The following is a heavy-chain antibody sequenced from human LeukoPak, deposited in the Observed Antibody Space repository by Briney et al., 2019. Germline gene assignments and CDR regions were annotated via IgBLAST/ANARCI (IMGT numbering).Heavy chain of an antibody. CDR1: GYSISSGYY. J-gene: IGHJ3*02. D-gene: IGHD6-13*01. Sequence: PSETLSLTCTVSGYSISSGYYWGWIRQPPGKGLEWIGSIYQSGSTYYNPSLKSRVTISVDTSKNQFSLKLSSVTAADTAVYYCARHSPAAGTSAFDIWGQGTVVTVSS. V-gene: IGHV4-38-2*02. CDR2: IYQSGST. CDR3: ARHSPAAGTSAFDI.